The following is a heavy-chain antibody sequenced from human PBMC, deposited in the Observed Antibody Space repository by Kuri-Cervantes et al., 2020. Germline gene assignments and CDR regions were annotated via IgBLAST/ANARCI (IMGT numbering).Heavy chain of an antibody. V-gene: IGHV4-61*01. CDR2: INHSGST. CDR3: AKGSVRDSSGYYHRRPIFDY. J-gene: IGHJ4*02. CDR1: GGSVSSGSYY. D-gene: IGHD3-22*01. Sequence: SETLSLTCTVSGGSVSSGSYYWSWIRQPPGKGLEWIGEINHSGSTNYNPSLKSRVTISIDTSKHQFSLKLSSVTAADTAVYYCAKGSVRDSSGYYHRRPIFDYWGQGTLVTVSS.